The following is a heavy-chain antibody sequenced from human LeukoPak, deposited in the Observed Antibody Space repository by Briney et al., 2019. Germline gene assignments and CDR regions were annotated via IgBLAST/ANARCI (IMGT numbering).Heavy chain of an antibody. CDR3: ARDQRPGWGEYFQH. V-gene: IGHV3-33*01. CDR1: EFTFSSYG. D-gene: IGHD3-16*01. J-gene: IGHJ1*01. CDR2: IWYDGSNK. Sequence: GGSLRLSCAASEFTFSSYGMHWVRQVQGKGLEWVAVIWYDGSNKYYADSVKGRFPISRDNSKNTVYLQMNSLRVEDTAVYYCARDQRPGWGEYFQHWGQGTLVTVSS.